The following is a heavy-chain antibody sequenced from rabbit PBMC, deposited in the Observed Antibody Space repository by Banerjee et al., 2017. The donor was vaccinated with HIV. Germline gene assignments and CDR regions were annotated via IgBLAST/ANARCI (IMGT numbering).Heavy chain of an antibody. Sequence: QQQLEESGGGLVKPGGTLTLTCTASGFSFSSSYYMCWVRQAPGKGLEWIACIYAGGSGATYYANWAKGRFTISKPSSTTVTLQITSLTAADTATYFCARFDDANYGYEDDNLWGPGTLVTVS. J-gene: IGHJ4*01. V-gene: IGHV1S45*01. CDR3: ARFDDANYGYEDDNL. D-gene: IGHD6-1*01. CDR2: IYAGGSGAT. CDR1: GFSFSSSYY.